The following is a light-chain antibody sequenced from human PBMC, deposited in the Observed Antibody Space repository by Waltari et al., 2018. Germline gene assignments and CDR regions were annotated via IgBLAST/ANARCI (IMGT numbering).Light chain of an antibody. CDR1: QSIGRY. V-gene: IGKV3-20*01. CDR3: QNHERLPAT. J-gene: IGKJ1*01. CDR2: GAS. Sequence: EVVLTQSPGTLSLSPGEPATLTCRASQSIGRYLVWYQQKSGQAPRLLIYGASTRATGIPYRFSGSGSGTDFSLTISRLEAEDFAVYYCQNHERLPATFGQGTKVEMK.